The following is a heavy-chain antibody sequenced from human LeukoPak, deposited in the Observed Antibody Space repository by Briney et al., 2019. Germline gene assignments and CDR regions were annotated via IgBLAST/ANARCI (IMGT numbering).Heavy chain of an antibody. D-gene: IGHD3-10*01. CDR3: AREGGGKLLWFGELLGAFDI. V-gene: IGHV1-69*13. Sequence: VEVSCKASGGTFSSYAISWVRQAPGQGLEWMGGIIPIFGTANYAQKFQGRVTITADESTSTAYMELSSLRSEDTAVYYCAREGGGKLLWFGELLGAFDIWGQGTMVTVSS. J-gene: IGHJ3*02. CDR2: IIPIFGTA. CDR1: GGTFSSYA.